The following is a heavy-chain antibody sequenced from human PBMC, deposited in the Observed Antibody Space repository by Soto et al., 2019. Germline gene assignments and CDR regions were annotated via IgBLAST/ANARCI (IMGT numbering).Heavy chain of an antibody. J-gene: IGHJ5*02. CDR3: ARGGNGSGWGLYWFDP. CDR1: GGTFSSYA. CDR2: IIPIFGTA. V-gene: IGHV1-69*01. Sequence: QVQLVQSGAEVKKPGSSVKVSCKASGGTFSSYAISWVRQAPGQGLECMGGIIPIFGTANYAQKFQGRVTITADESTSTAYMELSSLRSEDTAVYYCARGGNGSGWGLYWFDPWGQGTLVTVSS. D-gene: IGHD6-19*01.